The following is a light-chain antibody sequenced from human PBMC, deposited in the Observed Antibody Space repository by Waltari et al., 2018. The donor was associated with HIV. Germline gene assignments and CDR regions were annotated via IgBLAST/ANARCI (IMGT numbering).Light chain of an antibody. J-gene: IGLJ2*01. Sequence: QSALTQPPSASGSPGQSVTIYCTGTSSDVGGSNYVSWYQQHPGKAPKLMIYEVSKRTLGTPDRVARSNACKTACMTVCGLHAEEEADYFCRSYAGSNNSGVFGGVTKLTVL. CDR3: RSYAGSNNSGV. V-gene: IGLV2-8*01. CDR1: SSDVGGSNY. CDR2: EVS.